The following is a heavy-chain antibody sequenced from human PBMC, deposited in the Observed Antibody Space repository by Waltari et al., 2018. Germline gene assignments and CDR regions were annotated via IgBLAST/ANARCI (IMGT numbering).Heavy chain of an antibody. Sequence: QVQLQESGPGLVKPSETLSLTCAVSGYSLRSGYYWGWIRQPPGKGLEWIGNIYHNGSTYYNPSLKSRVTISVDTSKNQFSLKLSSVTAADTAVYYCARVPMVRGVLAFMDVWGQGTTVTVSS. V-gene: IGHV4-38-2*01. CDR3: ARVPMVRGVLAFMDV. D-gene: IGHD3-10*01. CDR1: GYSLRSGYY. CDR2: IYHNGST. J-gene: IGHJ6*02.